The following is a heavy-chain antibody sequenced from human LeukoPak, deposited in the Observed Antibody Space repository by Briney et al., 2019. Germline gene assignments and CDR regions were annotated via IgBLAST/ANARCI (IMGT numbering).Heavy chain of an antibody. J-gene: IGHJ3*02. CDR2: IYHSGST. CDR3: ARLSKGAFDI. V-gene: IGHV4-30-2*01. CDR1: GGSISSGGYY. D-gene: IGHD4-11*01. Sequence: SQTLSLTCTVSGGSISSGGYYWSWIRQPPGKGLEWIGYIYHSGSTYYNPSLKSRVTISVDRSKNQFSLKLSSVTAADTAVYYCARLSKGAFDIWGQGTMVTVSS.